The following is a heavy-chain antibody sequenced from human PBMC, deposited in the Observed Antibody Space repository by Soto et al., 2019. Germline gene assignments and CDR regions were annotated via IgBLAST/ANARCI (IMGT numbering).Heavy chain of an antibody. V-gene: IGHV4-34*01. CDR2: INHSGST. CDR3: ARGGDGYNYYYYYSYMDV. Sequence: SETLSLTCAVYGGSFSGYYWSWIRQPPGKGLEWIGEINHSGSTNYNPSLKSRVTISVDTSKNQFSLKLSSVTAADTAVYYCARGGDGYNYYYYYSYMDVWGKGTTVTVSS. D-gene: IGHD5-12*01. J-gene: IGHJ6*03. CDR1: GGSFSGYY.